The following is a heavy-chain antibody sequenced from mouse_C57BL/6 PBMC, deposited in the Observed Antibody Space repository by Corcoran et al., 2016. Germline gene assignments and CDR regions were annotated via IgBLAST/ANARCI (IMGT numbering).Heavy chain of an antibody. CDR2: INTYSGVP. J-gene: IGHJ1*03. CDR3: VRDSNWFFDV. Sequence: QIQLVQSGPELKKPGETVKLSCKASGYTFTTYGMSWVKQAPGKDLKWMGWINTYSGVPTYADEFKGRLAFSLETAASTAYLKINNLKNEDTATDVCVRDSNWFFDVCGTGTTVTVSS. V-gene: IGHV9-3*01. CDR1: GYTFTTYG.